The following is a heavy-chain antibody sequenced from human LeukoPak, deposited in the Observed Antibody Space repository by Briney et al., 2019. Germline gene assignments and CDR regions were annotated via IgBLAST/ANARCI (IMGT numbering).Heavy chain of an antibody. CDR2: INPNSGDT. Sequence: GASVKVSCKASGYTFTGYYMHWVRQAPGQGLEWMGWINPNSGDTNYAQKFQGRVTMTRDTSISTAYMELSRLRSDDTAVYYCVFLYETGYYSGFDYWGQGTLVTVSS. CDR1: GYTFTGYY. D-gene: IGHD3-9*01. J-gene: IGHJ4*02. V-gene: IGHV1-2*02. CDR3: VFLYETGYYSGFDY.